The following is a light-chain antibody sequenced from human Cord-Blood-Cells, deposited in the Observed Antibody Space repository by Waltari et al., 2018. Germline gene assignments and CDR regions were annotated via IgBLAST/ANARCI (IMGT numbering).Light chain of an antibody. CDR2: QDS. CDR3: QAWDSSTVV. J-gene: IGLJ2*01. V-gene: IGLV3-1*01. CDR1: KLGDKY. Sequence: SYELTQPPSVSVSPGQTASITCSGDKLGDKYACWYQQKQGQSPVLVIYQDSKRPSGIPERFSGSNSGNTATLTISGTQAMDEADYYCQAWDSSTVVFDGGTKLTVL.